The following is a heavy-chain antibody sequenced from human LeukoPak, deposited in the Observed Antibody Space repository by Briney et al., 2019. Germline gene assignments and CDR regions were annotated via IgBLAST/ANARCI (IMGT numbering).Heavy chain of an antibody. CDR3: ARGSSWYGKTFDY. D-gene: IGHD6-13*01. CDR2: MNPSGST. CDR1: GGSFSGYY. J-gene: IGHJ4*02. V-gene: IGHV4-34*01. Sequence: SETLSLTCAGCGGSFSGYYWPWIRQTPAKGREGIGEMNPSGSTNYNPSLKSRVTISVDTSKNQFSLKLSSVTAADTAVYYCARGSSWYGKTFDYWGQGTLVTVSS.